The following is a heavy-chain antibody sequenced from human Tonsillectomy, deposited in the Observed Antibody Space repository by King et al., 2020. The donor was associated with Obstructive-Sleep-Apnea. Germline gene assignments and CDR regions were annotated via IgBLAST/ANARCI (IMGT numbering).Heavy chain of an antibody. J-gene: IGHJ5*01. CDR2: IYYSGST. Sequence: PLQESGPGLVKPSQTLSLTCTVSGGSISSGTYYWSWIRQHPGKGLEWIGYIYYSGSTSYNPSLKSRVSISVDTSKNQFSLKVRSVTAADTAVYYCARGDVESSSWFGSWGQGTLVTVSS. CDR1: GGSISSGTYY. D-gene: IGHD6-13*01. CDR3: ARGDVESSSWFGS. V-gene: IGHV4-31*03.